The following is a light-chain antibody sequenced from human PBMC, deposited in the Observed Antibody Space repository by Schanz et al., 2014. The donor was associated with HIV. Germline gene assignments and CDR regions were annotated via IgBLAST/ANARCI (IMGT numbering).Light chain of an antibody. CDR3: QQYGSSPT. V-gene: IGKV3-20*01. J-gene: IGKJ1*01. CDR1: QSISNN. CDR2: GAS. Sequence: EIVMTQSPATLYVSPGEGATLSCRASQSISNNLAWYQQKPGQAPRLLIYGASSRATGIPDRFSGSGSGTDFTLTISRLEPEDFAVYYCQQYGSSPTFGQGTKVEIK.